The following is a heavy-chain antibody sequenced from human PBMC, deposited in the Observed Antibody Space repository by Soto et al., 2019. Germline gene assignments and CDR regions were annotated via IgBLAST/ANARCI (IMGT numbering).Heavy chain of an antibody. CDR1: GFTLSSYA. J-gene: IGHJ6*02. D-gene: IGHD2-15*01. Sequence: GGSLRLACAASGFTLSSYAMGWVRQAPGKGLEWVSAISGSGGSTYYADSVKGRFTISRDNSKNTLYLQMNSLRAEDTDVYYCAKDRSYSSGGSCPPRYGMDVWGQGTTVTVSS. V-gene: IGHV3-23*01. CDR3: AKDRSYSSGGSCPPRYGMDV. CDR2: ISGSGGST.